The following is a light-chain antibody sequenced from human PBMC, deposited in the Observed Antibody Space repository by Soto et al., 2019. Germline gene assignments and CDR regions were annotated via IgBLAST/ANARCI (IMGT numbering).Light chain of an antibody. CDR2: IAS. CDR1: QNIRTY. Sequence: DIQITQSPSSLSASVGDRVTITCRASQNIRTYLNWYQQKPGRAPKLLIYIASSLQSGVPSRVSGSGSGTEFSLTIDSLQPEDSETYYCQQSNNAPLTFGGGTKVDI. J-gene: IGKJ4*01. CDR3: QQSNNAPLT. V-gene: IGKV1-39*01.